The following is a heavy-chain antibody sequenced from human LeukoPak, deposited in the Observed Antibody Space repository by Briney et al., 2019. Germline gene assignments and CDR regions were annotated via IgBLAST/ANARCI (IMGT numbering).Heavy chain of an antibody. CDR3: AKRGGGVVLVDTTRYYFDS. CDR2: FGSSANT. CDR1: GFTFKTYA. V-gene: IGHV3-23*01. D-gene: IGHD2-15*01. J-gene: IGHJ4*02. Sequence: GGSLRLSCAASGFTFKTYAMSWVRQAPGKGLEWVSTFGSSANTYYADSVKGRFTISRDNSRNTLYLQMNTLKVGDTAVYYCAKRGGGVVLVDTTRYYFDSWGQGTLVTVSS.